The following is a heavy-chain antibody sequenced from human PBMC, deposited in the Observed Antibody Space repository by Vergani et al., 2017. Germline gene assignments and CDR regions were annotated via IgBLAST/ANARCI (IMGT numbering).Heavy chain of an antibody. CDR3: ARDFLWSGYQEYDAFDI. J-gene: IGHJ3*02. D-gene: IGHD3-3*01. CDR1: GGTFSSYA. V-gene: IGHV1-69*01. Sequence: QVQLVQSGAEVKKPGSSVKVSCKASGGTFSSYAISWVRQAPGQGLEWMGGIIPILGTANYAQKFQGRVTITADESTSTAYMELSSLRSEDTAVYYCARDFLWSGYQEYDAFDIWGQGTMVSVSS. CDR2: IIPILGTA.